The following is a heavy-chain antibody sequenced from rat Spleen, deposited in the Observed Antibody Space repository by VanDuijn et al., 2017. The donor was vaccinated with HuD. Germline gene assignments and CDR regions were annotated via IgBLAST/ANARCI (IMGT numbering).Heavy chain of an antibody. CDR3: ARSNWDFDY. D-gene: IGHD5-1*01. CDR2: VSSGGGIT. J-gene: IGHJ2*01. CDR1: GFSFSNHD. Sequence: EVQLVESGGGLVQPGRSLKLSCVASGFSFSNHDMAWVRQAPTKGLEWIASVSSGGGITYYRDSVKGRFTISRDNAKGTLYLQMNSLRSEDTATYYCARSNWDFDYWGHGVMVTVSS. V-gene: IGHV5-25*01.